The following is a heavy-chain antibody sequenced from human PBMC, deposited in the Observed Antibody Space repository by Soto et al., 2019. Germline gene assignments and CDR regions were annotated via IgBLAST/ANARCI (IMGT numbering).Heavy chain of an antibody. D-gene: IGHD3-10*01. J-gene: IGHJ6*02. V-gene: IGHV3-73*02. CDR3: TTFGHSDYYGMDV. CDR2: IRSKANSYAT. CDR1: GFTFSGSA. Sequence: EVQLVESGGGLVQPGGSLKLSCAASGFTFSGSAMHWVRQASGKGLEWVGRIRSKANSYATAYAASVKGRFTISRDDSKNTAYLQMNSLKTEDTAVYYCTTFGHSDYYGMDVWGQGTTVTVSS.